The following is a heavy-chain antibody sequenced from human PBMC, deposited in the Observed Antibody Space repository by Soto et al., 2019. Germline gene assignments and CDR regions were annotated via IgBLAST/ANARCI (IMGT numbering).Heavy chain of an antibody. Sequence: EVQLVESGGGLVKPGGSLRLSCAASGFPFTNYRMNWVRQAPGKGLEFVSCISTITNYTYYADSVKGRFTISRDNAKDSLSLQMSSLRAEDTAVYYCARGHNRIDFWGQGTLVTVSS. CDR3: ARGHNRIDF. V-gene: IGHV3-21*01. CDR1: GFPFTNYR. CDR2: ISTITNYT. D-gene: IGHD2-15*01. J-gene: IGHJ4*02.